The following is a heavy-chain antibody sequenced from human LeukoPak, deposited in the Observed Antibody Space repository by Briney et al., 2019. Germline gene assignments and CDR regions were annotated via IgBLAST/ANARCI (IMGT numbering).Heavy chain of an antibody. Sequence: GESLKISCKGSGYNFKTYWIDWVRQMPGKGLEWLGTIYPGDSDTRYSPSFQGQVTISADKSTSTAYLQWNSLKASDTAMYYCARQSVYYVDTAIGPLDPWGQGTLVTVSS. CDR3: ARQSVYYVDTAIGPLDP. CDR2: IYPGDSDT. J-gene: IGHJ5*02. D-gene: IGHD5-18*01. CDR1: GYNFKTYW. V-gene: IGHV5-51*01.